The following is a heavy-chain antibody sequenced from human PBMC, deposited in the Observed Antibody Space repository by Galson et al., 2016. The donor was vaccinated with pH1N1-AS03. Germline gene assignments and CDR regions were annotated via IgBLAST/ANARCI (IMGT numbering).Heavy chain of an antibody. J-gene: IGHJ4*02. Sequence: TLSLTCTVSGGSITINYWIWIRQPPGKGLEWIGYISYSGFTNYNPSLKSRVTISVDTSKNQFSLKLSSVTAADTAVYFCARLYDVWGGYPSFDYWGQGTLVTVSS. CDR2: ISYSGFT. V-gene: IGHV4-59*01. D-gene: IGHD3-3*01. CDR3: ARLYDVWGGYPSFDY. CDR1: GGSITINY.